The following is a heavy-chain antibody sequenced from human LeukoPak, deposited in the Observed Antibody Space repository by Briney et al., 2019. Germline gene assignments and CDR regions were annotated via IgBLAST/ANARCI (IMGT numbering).Heavy chain of an antibody. CDR2: ISSDGSIT. Sequence: GGSLRLSCAASGFTFSTYWMHWVRQAPGKGLVWVSRISSDGSITSYADSVKGRFSISRDNAKNSLYLQMNSLRVEDTAVYYCARPSYNSGSFFDYWGQGSLVTVS. J-gene: IGHJ4*02. CDR3: ARPSYNSGSFFDY. CDR1: GFTFSTYW. D-gene: IGHD3-10*01. V-gene: IGHV3-74*01.